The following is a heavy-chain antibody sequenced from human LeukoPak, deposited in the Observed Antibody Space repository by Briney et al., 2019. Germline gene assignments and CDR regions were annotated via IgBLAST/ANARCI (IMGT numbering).Heavy chain of an antibody. CDR1: GFTFSSYA. V-gene: IGHV3-30-3*01. Sequence: GGSLRLSCAASGFTFSSYAMHWVRQAPGKGLEWVAVISYDGSNKYYADSVKGRFTISRGNSKNTLYLQMNSPRAEDTAVYYCARDYYYDSSGYYPDYWGQGTLVTVSS. D-gene: IGHD3-22*01. J-gene: IGHJ4*02. CDR3: ARDYYYDSSGYYPDY. CDR2: ISYDGSNK.